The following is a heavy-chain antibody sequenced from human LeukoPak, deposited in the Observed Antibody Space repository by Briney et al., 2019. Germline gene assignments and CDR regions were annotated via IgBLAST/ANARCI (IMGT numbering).Heavy chain of an antibody. J-gene: IGHJ6*04. Sequence: SETLSLTCAVYGGSFSGYYWSWIRQPPGKGLEWIGEINHSGSTNYNPSLKSRVTISVDTSKNQFSLELSSVTAADTAVYYCARGSWFGRGMDVWGKGTTVTVPS. V-gene: IGHV4-34*01. CDR3: ARGSWFGRGMDV. D-gene: IGHD3-10*01. CDR1: GGSFSGYY. CDR2: INHSGST.